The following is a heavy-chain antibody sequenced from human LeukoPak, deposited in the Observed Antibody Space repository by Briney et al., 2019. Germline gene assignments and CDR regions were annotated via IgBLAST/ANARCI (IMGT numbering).Heavy chain of an antibody. CDR1: GYTFTSYG. D-gene: IGHD6-19*01. CDR3: ARTVQWLKTDDAFDI. Sequence: ASVKVSCKASGYTFTSYGISWVRQAPGQGLEWMGWISAYNGNTNYAQKLQGRVTMTTDTSTSTAYMELRSLRSDDTGVYYCARTVQWLKTDDAFDIWGQGTMVTVSS. V-gene: IGHV1-18*01. J-gene: IGHJ3*02. CDR2: ISAYNGNT.